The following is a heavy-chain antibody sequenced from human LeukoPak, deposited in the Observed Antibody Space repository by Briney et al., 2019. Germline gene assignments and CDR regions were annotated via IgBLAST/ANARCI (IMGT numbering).Heavy chain of an antibody. D-gene: IGHD7-27*01. Sequence: GGSLRLSCAASGLTFSDYAMTWVRQAPGTGLEWVSVISGSGGNTYYADSVKGRFTISRDSSRSTLYLQMNSLRAEDTAIYYCAKLWSRFYETGEYDSWGQGILVTVSS. CDR1: GLTFSDYA. CDR2: ISGSGGNT. V-gene: IGHV3-23*01. CDR3: AKLWSRFYETGEYDS. J-gene: IGHJ4*02.